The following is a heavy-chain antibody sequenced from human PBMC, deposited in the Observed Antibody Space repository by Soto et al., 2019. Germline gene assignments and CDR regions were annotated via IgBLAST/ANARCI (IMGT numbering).Heavy chain of an antibody. Sequence: PSETLSLTCVVSGGSISSTNWWTWVRQTLGKGLEWIGEVYHTGSTKYNPSLKNRVTISLDKSNNQFSLNLRSVTAADTAVYYCARARGLLPAVDPHYYYGMDVWGQGTTVTLSS. V-gene: IGHV4-4*02. CDR3: ARARGLLPAVDPHYYYGMDV. D-gene: IGHD2-2*01. J-gene: IGHJ6*02. CDR2: VYHTGST. CDR1: GGSISSTNW.